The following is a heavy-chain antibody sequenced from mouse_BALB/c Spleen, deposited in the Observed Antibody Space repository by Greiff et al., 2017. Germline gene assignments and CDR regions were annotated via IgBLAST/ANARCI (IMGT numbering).Heavy chain of an antibody. CDR2: ISYSGST. V-gene: IGHV3-8*02. D-gene: IGHD2-1*01. CDR1: GDSITSGY. Sequence: EVKVVESGPSLVKPSQTLSLTCSVTGDSITSGYWNWIRKFPGNKLEYMGYISYSGSTYYNPSLKSRISITRDTSKNQYYLQLNSVTTEDTATYYCARTDGNYDWFAYWGQGTLVTVSA. J-gene: IGHJ3*01. CDR3: ARTDGNYDWFAY.